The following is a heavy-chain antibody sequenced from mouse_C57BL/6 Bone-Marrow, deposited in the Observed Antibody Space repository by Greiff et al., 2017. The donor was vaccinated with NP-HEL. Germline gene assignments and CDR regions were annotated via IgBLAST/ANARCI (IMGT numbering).Heavy chain of an antibody. D-gene: IGHD1-1*01. CDR2: IYPSSGNT. J-gene: IGHJ2*01. CDR3: ARYPYGGSYVGY. V-gene: IGHV1-81*01. Sequence: QVQLQQSGAELARPGASVKLSCKASGYTFTSYGISWVKQRTGQGLEWIGEIYPSSGNTYYNEKFKGKATLTADKSSSTAYMELRSLTSEDSAVYFCARYPYGGSYVGYWGQGTTLTVSA. CDR1: GYTFTSYG.